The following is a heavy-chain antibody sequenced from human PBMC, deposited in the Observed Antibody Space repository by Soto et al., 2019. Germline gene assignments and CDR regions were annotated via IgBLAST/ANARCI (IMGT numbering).Heavy chain of an antibody. J-gene: IGHJ4*02. Sequence: GGSLRLSCVGSGFIFSNNGMHWVRQTPGKGLEWVALMSYDGSDTFYADSVKGRFTISRDNSKNTLFLHMSNLRGDDTAMYYCTIVRVADSALDHWGQGTLVTVSS. CDR2: MSYDGSDT. CDR1: GFIFSNNG. D-gene: IGHD3-10*02. V-gene: IGHV3-30*03. CDR3: TIVRVADSALDH.